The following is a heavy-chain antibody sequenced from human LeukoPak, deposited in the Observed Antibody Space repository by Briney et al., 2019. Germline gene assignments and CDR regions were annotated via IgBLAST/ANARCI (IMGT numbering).Heavy chain of an antibody. J-gene: IGHJ6*02. Sequence: SETLSLTCAVYGGSFSGYYWSWIRQPPGKGLEWIGEINHSGSTNYNPSLKSRVTISVDTSKNQFSLKLSSVTAADTAVYYCARGFTIFGVVNRYYYYGMDVWGQGTTVTVSS. V-gene: IGHV4-34*01. CDR2: INHSGST. CDR1: GGSFSGYY. D-gene: IGHD3-3*01. CDR3: ARGFTIFGVVNRYYYYGMDV.